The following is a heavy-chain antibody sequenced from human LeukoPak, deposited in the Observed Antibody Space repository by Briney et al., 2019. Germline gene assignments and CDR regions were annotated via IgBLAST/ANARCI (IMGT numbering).Heavy chain of an antibody. CDR2: ISSSGSTI. CDR1: GFTFSDYY. D-gene: IGHD3-22*01. J-gene: IGHJ3*02. CDR3: ARAANSSAHDAFDI. V-gene: IGHV3-11*01. Sequence: RTGGSLRLSCAASGFTFSDYYMSWIRQAPGKGLEWVSYISSSGSTIYYADSVKGRLTISRDNAKNSLYLQMNSLRAEDTAVYYCARAANSSAHDAFDIWGQGTMVTVSS.